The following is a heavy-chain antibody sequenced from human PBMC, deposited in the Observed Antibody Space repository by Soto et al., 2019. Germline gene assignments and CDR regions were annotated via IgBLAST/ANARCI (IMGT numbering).Heavy chain of an antibody. J-gene: IGHJ3*02. CDR2: IYPGDSDT. Sequence: RGESLKISCKGSGYSFTSYWIGWVRQMPGKGLEWMGIIYPGDSDTRYSPSFQGQVTISADKSISTAYLQWSSLKASDTAMYYCARYMIVGSNAAPDAFDIWGQGTMVTVSS. V-gene: IGHV5-51*01. CDR1: GYSFTSYW. CDR3: ARYMIVGSNAAPDAFDI. D-gene: IGHD3-22*01.